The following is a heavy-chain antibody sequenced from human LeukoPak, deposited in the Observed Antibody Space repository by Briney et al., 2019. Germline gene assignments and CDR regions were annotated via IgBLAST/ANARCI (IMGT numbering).Heavy chain of an antibody. CDR1: GFTFSSYS. CDR3: ATLCSSTSCYRGNFDY. Sequence: PGGSLRLSCAASGFTFSSYSMNWVRQAPGKGLEWVSSISSSSSYIYYADSVKGRFTISRDNSKNTLYLQMNSLRAEDTAVYYCATLCSSTSCYRGNFDYWGQGTLVTVSS. D-gene: IGHD2-2*01. J-gene: IGHJ4*02. V-gene: IGHV3-21*04. CDR2: ISSSSSYI.